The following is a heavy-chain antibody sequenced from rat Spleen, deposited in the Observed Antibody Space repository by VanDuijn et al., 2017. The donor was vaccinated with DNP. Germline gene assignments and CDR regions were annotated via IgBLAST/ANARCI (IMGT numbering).Heavy chain of an antibody. CDR2: IMYDGRST. Sequence: EVQLVESGGGLVQPGRSLKLSCVASGFTFSSYWMFWIRQAPGKGLEWVATIMYDGRSTYYGDSVKGRFTISRDNAKSILYLQMDSLRSEDTATYYCATQGQLQWFPYWGQGSLVTVSS. CDR1: GFTFSSYW. CDR3: ATQGQLQWFPY. J-gene: IGHJ3*01. V-gene: IGHV5-29*01. D-gene: IGHD1-10*01.